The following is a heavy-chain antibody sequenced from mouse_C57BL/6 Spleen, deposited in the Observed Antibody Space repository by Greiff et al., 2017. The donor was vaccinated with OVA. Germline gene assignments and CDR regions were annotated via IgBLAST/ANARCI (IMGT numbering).Heavy chain of an antibody. V-gene: IGHV5-4*01. CDR2: ISDGGSYT. CDR3: ARDITTELGYAMDY. D-gene: IGHD1-1*01. CDR1: GFTFSSYA. J-gene: IGHJ4*01. Sequence: EVKLMESGGGLVKPGGSLKLSCAASGFTFSSYAMSWVRQTPEKRLEWVATISDGGSYTYYPDNVKGRFTISRDNAKNNLYLQMSHLKSEDTAMYYCARDITTELGYAMDYWGQGTSVTVSS.